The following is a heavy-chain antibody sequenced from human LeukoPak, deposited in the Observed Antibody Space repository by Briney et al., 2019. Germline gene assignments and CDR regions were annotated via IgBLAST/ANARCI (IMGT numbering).Heavy chain of an antibody. D-gene: IGHD3-22*01. CDR3: ARCGYYYDSSGPFDY. CDR2: INPSGGST. CDR1: GYTFTSYY. V-gene: IGHV1-46*01. Sequence: ASVKVSCKASGYTFTSYYMHWVRQAPGQGLEWMGIINPSGGSTSYAQKFQGRVTMTRDMSTSTVYMELSRLRSDDTAVYYCARCGYYYDSSGPFDYWGQGTLVTVSS. J-gene: IGHJ4*02.